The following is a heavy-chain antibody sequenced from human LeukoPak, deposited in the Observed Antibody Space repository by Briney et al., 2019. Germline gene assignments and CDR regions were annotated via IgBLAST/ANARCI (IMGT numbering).Heavy chain of an antibody. J-gene: IGHJ4*02. CDR2: IYYSGST. D-gene: IGHD5-18*01. Sequence: PSETLSLPCLFPVASISTSYWGWFRHPPGKGRAWFGHIYYSGSTDYNPSLMSRVTISVDTSKNQFSPRLSSVTAADTAVYYCARGGLRGYSYGQRFDYWGQGILVTVSS. CDR3: ARGGLRGYSYGQRFDY. CDR1: VASISTSY. V-gene: IGHV4-59*12.